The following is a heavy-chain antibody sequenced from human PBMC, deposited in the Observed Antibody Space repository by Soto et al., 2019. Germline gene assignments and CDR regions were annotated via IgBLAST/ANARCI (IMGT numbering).Heavy chain of an antibody. CDR1: GDSISNSRFY. V-gene: IGHV4-39*01. Sequence: SETLSLTCSVSGDSISNSRFYLAWIRQPPGEGLEWIGSIYHTGNAYYNPSLKSRVTIFVDTSKNQFSLKLTSVTAADTALYYCARDYFDSSDYTTNWFDPWGQGTLVTSPQ. CDR3: ARDYFDSSDYTTNWFDP. J-gene: IGHJ5*02. D-gene: IGHD3-22*01. CDR2: IYHTGNA.